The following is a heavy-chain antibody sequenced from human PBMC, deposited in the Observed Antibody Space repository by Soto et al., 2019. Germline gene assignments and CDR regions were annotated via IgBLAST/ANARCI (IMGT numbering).Heavy chain of an antibody. Sequence: ESGGGLVKPGGSLRLSCAGSGFTFSSYSMNWVRQAPGKGLEWVSSISSSSSYIYYADSVKGRFTISRDNAKNSLYLQMNSLRAEDTAVYYCASHPRDSSGYWYYFDYWGQGTLVTVSS. CDR3: ASHPRDSSGYWYYFDY. J-gene: IGHJ4*02. V-gene: IGHV3-21*01. CDR2: ISSSSSYI. D-gene: IGHD3-22*01. CDR1: GFTFSSYS.